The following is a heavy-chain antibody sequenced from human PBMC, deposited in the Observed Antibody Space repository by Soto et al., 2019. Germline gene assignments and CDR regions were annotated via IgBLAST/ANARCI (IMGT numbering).Heavy chain of an antibody. J-gene: IGHJ4*02. CDR3: ASHSYYYGSGSYPYYFDY. V-gene: IGHV1-69*01. D-gene: IGHD3-10*01. CDR1: GGTFSSYA. CDR2: IIPIFGTA. Sequence: QVQLVQSVAEVKKPGSSVKVSCKASGGTFSSYAISWVRQAPGQGLEWMGGIIPIFGTANYAQKFQGRVTITADESTSTAYMELSSLRSEDTAVYYCASHSYYYGSGSYPYYFDYWGQGTLVTVSS.